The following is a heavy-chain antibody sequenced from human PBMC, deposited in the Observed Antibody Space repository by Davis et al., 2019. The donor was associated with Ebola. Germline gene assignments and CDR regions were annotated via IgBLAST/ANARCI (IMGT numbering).Heavy chain of an antibody. Sequence: PGGSLRLSCAASGFTFSNAWMSWVRQAPGKGLEWVGRIKSKTDGGTTDYAAPVKGRFTISRDDSKNTLYLQMNSLKTEDTAVYYCTRKTIFGPDLGYMDVWGKGTTVTVSS. CDR1: GFTFSNAW. CDR3: TRKTIFGPDLGYMDV. CDR2: IKSKTDGGTT. J-gene: IGHJ6*03. V-gene: IGHV3-15*01. D-gene: IGHD3-3*01.